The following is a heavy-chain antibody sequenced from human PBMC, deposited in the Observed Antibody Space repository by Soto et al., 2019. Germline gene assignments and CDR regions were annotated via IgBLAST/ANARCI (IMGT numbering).Heavy chain of an antibody. Sequence: EVQLVESGGGLVKPGGSLRLSCAASGFTFSNAWMSWVRQAPGKGLEWVGRIKSKTDGGTTDYAAPGKGRFTISSDDSKYTLYLQMNSLKTEDTAVYYCTTEGGRRYFDWFPYFDYWGQGTLVTVSS. J-gene: IGHJ4*02. CDR1: GFTFSNAW. CDR3: TTEGGRRYFDWFPYFDY. CDR2: IKSKTDGGTT. V-gene: IGHV3-15*01. D-gene: IGHD3-9*01.